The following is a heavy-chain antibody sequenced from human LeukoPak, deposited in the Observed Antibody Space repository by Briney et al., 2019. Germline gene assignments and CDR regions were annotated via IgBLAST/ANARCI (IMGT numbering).Heavy chain of an antibody. V-gene: IGHV3-23*01. Sequence: PGGSLRLSCAASGFTFSSYAMSWVRQAPGKGLEWVSAISGSGGSTYYADSVKGRFTIPRDNSKNTLYLQMNSLRAEDTAVYYCAKDRSVVVVPRPDYWGQGTLVTVSS. J-gene: IGHJ4*02. CDR3: AKDRSVVVVPRPDY. CDR2: ISGSGGST. CDR1: GFTFSSYA. D-gene: IGHD3-22*01.